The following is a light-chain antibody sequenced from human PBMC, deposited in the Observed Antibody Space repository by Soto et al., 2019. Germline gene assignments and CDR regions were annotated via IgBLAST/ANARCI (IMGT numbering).Light chain of an antibody. V-gene: IGLV1-51*02. CDR3: GTWDSSLSAGV. CDR2: EHS. Sequence: QAVVTQPPSVSAAPGQKVTISCSGSSSNIGENYVSWYQQFPETAPKLLIYEHSKRPSGIPDRFSGSKSGTSATLDITGLQSGDEAEYYCGTWDSSLSAGVFGGGTKVTVL. CDR1: SSNIGENY. J-gene: IGLJ2*01.